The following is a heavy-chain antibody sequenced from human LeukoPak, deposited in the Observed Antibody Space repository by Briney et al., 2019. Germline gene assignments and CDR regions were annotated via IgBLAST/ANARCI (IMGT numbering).Heavy chain of an antibody. D-gene: IGHD5-24*01. CDR1: GYSFTSYW. CDR2: IYPGDSDT. J-gene: IGHJ4*02. CDR3: VTLATPGRDGYNV. Sequence: GESLKISCKGSGYSFTSYWIGWVRQMPGKGLEWMGIIYPGDSDTRYSPSFQGQVTISADKSISTAYLQWSSLKASDTAMYYCVTLATPGRDGYNVWGQGTLVTVSS. V-gene: IGHV5-51*01.